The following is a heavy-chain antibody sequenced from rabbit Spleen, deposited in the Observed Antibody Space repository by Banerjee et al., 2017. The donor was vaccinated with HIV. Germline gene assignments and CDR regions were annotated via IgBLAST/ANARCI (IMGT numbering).Heavy chain of an antibody. Sequence: QSLEESGGDLVKPEGSLTLTCTASGFSFSSNYYMCWVRQAPGKGLEWIECVITGTVGTCYASWAKGRFTISKTSSTTVTLQMTSLTAADTATYFCASGDSDNEYRLWGPGTLVTVS. CDR2: VITGTVGT. D-gene: IGHD1-1*01. CDR1: GFSFSSNYY. CDR3: ASGDSDNEYRL. V-gene: IGHV1S40*01. J-gene: IGHJ6*01.